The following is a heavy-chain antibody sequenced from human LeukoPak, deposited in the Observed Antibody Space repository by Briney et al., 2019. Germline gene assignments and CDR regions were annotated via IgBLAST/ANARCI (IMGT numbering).Heavy chain of an antibody. D-gene: IGHD2-8*01. CDR3: VKGGDGVKYGMDV. J-gene: IGHJ6*02. Sequence: GGPLRLSCAASGFTFSSYVMRWVRQAPGKGLEWVSAISGSGDKTYHADSVKGRLTVSRDNSKNTLYLQLNSLRADDTAVYFCVKGGDGVKYGMDVWGQGTTVTVSS. CDR1: GFTFSSYV. V-gene: IGHV3-23*01. CDR2: ISGSGDKT.